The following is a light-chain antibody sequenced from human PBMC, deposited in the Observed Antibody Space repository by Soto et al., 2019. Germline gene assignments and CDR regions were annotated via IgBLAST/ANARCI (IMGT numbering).Light chain of an antibody. CDR1: QSISSW. Sequence: DIQMTQSPSTVSAAVGDRVTITCRASQSISSWLAWYQQKPGKAPKLLIYDASSLQSGVPSRFSGTESGTDFTLTISSLQPEDFATYYCQQSYSTPTFGQGTKVDIK. V-gene: IGKV1-39*01. CDR2: DAS. J-gene: IGKJ1*01. CDR3: QQSYSTPT.